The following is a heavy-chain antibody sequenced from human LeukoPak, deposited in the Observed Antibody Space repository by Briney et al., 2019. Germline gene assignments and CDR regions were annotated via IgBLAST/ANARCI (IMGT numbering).Heavy chain of an antibody. V-gene: IGHV3-23*01. J-gene: IGHJ4*02. CDR1: GFTFSSYA. CDR3: AKARHIVVVTAIHFDY. CDR2: ISGSGGST. D-gene: IGHD2-21*02. Sequence: GGSLRLSCAASGFTFSSYAMSWVRQAPGKGLEWVSAISGSGGSTYYADSVKGRFTISRDNSKNTLYLQMNSLRAEDTAVYCCAKARHIVVVTAIHFDYWGQGTLVTVSS.